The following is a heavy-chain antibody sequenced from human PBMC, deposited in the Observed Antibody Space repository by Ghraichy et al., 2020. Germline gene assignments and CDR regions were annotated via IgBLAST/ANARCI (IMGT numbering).Heavy chain of an antibody. V-gene: IGHV4-34*01. CDR2: INHSGST. Sequence: SETLSLTCTVYGGSFSGYYWSLIRQPPGKGLEWIGEINHSGSTNYNPSLKSRVTISVDTSKNQFSLKLSSVTAADTAVYYCARGPLGYDYWGQGTLVTVSS. D-gene: IGHD5-12*01. CDR1: GGSFSGYY. CDR3: ARGPLGYDY. J-gene: IGHJ4*02.